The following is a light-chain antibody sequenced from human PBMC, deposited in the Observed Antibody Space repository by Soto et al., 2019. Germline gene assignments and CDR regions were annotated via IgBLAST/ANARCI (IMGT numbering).Light chain of an antibody. J-gene: IGLJ1*01. CDR2: EVN. V-gene: IGLV2-8*01. CDR3: SSYAGNKGYV. CDR1: SSDVGGYNY. Sequence: SVLPQPPSASGSPGQSVTISCTGSSSDVGGYNYVSWYQQHPGKAPKLMIYEVNKRPSGVPDRFSGSKSGNTASLTVSGLQAEDEAHYYCSSYAGNKGYVFGTGTKVTVL.